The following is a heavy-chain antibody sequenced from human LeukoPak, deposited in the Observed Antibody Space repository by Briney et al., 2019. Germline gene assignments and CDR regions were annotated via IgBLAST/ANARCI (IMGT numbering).Heavy chain of an antibody. CDR2: INPNSGGT. J-gene: IGHJ6*02. D-gene: IGHD3-16*01. CDR1: GYTFTGYY. Sequence: ASVKVSCKASGYTFTGYYMHWVRQAHGQGLEWMGWINPNSGGTNYAQKFQGRVTMTRDTTISTAYMELSRLRSDDTALYYCARDDYDYVWGRYGMDVGGQGTTVTVSS. CDR3: ARDDYDYVWGRYGMDV. V-gene: IGHV1-2*02.